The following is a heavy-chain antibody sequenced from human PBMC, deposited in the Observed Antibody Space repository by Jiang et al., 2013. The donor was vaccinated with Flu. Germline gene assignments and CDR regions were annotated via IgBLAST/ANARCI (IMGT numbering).Heavy chain of an antibody. CDR3: ARHFYDSSGQYYFDY. Sequence: QLVESGAEVKKPGESLRISCTGSGYSFTSYWISWVRQMPGKGLEWMGRIDPSDSYTNYSPSFQGHVTISADKSISTAYLQWSSLKASDTAMYYCARHFYDSSGQYYFDYWGQGTLVTVSS. CDR1: GYSFTSYW. J-gene: IGHJ4*02. CDR2: IDPSDSYT. D-gene: IGHD3-22*01. V-gene: IGHV5-10-1*01.